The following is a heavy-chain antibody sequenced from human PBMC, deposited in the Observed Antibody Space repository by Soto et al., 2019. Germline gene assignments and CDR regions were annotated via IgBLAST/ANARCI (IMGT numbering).Heavy chain of an antibody. J-gene: IGHJ4*02. CDR2: ISSSSSYI. Sequence: GGSLRLSCAASGFTFSSYSMNWVRQAPGKGLEWVSSISSSSSYIYYADSVKGRFTISRDNAKNSPYLQMNSLRAEDTAVYYCARAQTSSYWPFDYWGQGTLVTVSS. CDR3: ARAQTSSYWPFDY. D-gene: IGHD2-15*01. V-gene: IGHV3-21*01. CDR1: GFTFSSYS.